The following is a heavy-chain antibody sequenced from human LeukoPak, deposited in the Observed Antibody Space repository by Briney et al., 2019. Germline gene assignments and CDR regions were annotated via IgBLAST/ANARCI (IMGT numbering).Heavy chain of an antibody. CDR2: IIPIFGTA. CDR3: ARDLRQWLVQTSYYYYYMDV. Sequence: SVKVSCKASGGTFSSYAISWVRQAPGQGLEWMGRIIPIFGTANYAQKFQGRVTITTDESTSTAYMELSSLRSEDTAVYYCARDLRQWLVQTSYYYYYMDVWGKGTTVTVSS. J-gene: IGHJ6*03. D-gene: IGHD6-19*01. V-gene: IGHV1-69*05. CDR1: GGTFSSYA.